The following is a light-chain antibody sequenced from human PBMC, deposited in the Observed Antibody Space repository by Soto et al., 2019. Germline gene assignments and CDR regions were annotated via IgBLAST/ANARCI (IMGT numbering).Light chain of an antibody. J-gene: IGLJ2*01. V-gene: IGLV1-40*01. Sequence: QSALTQPPSVSGAPGQRVTISCTGSSSNIGARYDVHWYQQLPGTAPKLLIYGNSIRPLGVPDRFSGSKSGTSASLAITGLQADDEADYYCQSYDSSLSGVIFGGGTKLTVL. CDR3: QSYDSSLSGVI. CDR2: GNS. CDR1: SSNIGARYD.